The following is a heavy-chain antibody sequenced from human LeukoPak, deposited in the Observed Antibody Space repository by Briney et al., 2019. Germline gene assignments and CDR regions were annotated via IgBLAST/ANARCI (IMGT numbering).Heavy chain of an antibody. J-gene: IGHJ4*02. CDR1: GGSFSGYY. CDR2: INHSGST. CDR3: ARGRATDYFDY. Sequence: PSETLSLTCAVYGGSFSGYYWSWIRQPPGKGLEWIGEINHSGSTNYNPSLKSRLTMSVDTSKNQFSLMLSSVTAADTAVYYCARGRATDYFDYWGQGTLVTVSS. V-gene: IGHV4-34*01. D-gene: IGHD5-12*01.